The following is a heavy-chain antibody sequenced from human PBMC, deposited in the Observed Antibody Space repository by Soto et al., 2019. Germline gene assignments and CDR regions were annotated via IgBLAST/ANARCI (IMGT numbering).Heavy chain of an antibody. D-gene: IGHD1-1*01. J-gene: IGHJ4*02. V-gene: IGHV1-69*13. Sequence: SVKVSCKASGGTFSSYAISWVRQAPGQGLEWMGGIIPIFGTANYAQKFQGRVTITADESTSTAYMELSSLRSEDTAVYYCASATTGHAGDCDYWGQGTLVTVSS. CDR3: ASATTGHAGDCDY. CDR1: GGTFSSYA. CDR2: IIPIFGTA.